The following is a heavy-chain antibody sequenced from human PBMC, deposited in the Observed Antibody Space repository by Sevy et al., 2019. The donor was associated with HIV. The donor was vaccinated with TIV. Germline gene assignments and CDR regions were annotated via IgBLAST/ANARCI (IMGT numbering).Heavy chain of an antibody. J-gene: IGHJ6*02. V-gene: IGHV3-11*01. CDR1: GFTFSDYY. CDR3: ARARTIFGVATTYGMDV. CDR2: ISSSGSTI. D-gene: IGHD3-3*01. Sequence: GGSLRLSCAASGFTFSDYYMSWIRQAPGKGLEWVSYISSSGSTIYYADSVKGRFTISRDNAKNSLYLQMNSLRAEETAVYYCARARTIFGVATTYGMDVWGQGTTVTVSS.